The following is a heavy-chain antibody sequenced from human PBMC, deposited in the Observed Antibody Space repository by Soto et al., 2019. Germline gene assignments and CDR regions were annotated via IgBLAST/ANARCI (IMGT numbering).Heavy chain of an antibody. D-gene: IGHD2-21*02. CDR2: ISYSGST. CDR3: ARVNVTLDL. CDR1: GGSISSDSYY. J-gene: IGHJ4*02. V-gene: IGHV4-39*01. Sequence: PSETLSLTCTVSGGSISSDSYYWGWIRQPPEKGLEWIASISYSGSTYYNPTLTSRPTISRDTSKSQVSLKLSSVTAADTAVYYCARVNVTLDLWGLGTLVTVSS.